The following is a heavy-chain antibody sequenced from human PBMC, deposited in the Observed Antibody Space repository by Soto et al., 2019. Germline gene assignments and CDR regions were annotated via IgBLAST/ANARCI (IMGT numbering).Heavy chain of an antibody. D-gene: IGHD5-12*01. CDR1: GFTFSSYA. J-gene: IGHJ2*01. CDR3: ASSGWLRFGVRTDWYFDL. CDR2: ISGSGGSA. Sequence: EVQLLESGGGLVQPGGSLRLSCAASGFTFSSYAMSWVRQAPGKGLEWVSGISGSGGSAYYTDSVKGRFTISRDNSKNTLYLQMNSLRAEDTAVYYCASSGWLRFGVRTDWYFDLCGRGTLVTVSS. V-gene: IGHV3-23*01.